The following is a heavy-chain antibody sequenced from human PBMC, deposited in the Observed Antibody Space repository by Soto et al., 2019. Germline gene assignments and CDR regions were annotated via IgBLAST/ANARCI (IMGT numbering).Heavy chain of an antibody. V-gene: IGHV4-39*01. CDR2: VYYSGST. Sequence: SETLSLTCTVSGGSISSGSYYWDWIRQPPGKGLEWIGNVYYSGSTNYNPSLESRVTISVDTSKNQFSLKLSSVTAADTAVYYCARQTDSYYTFDAFDIWGQGTMVTVS. CDR3: ARQTDSYYTFDAFDI. D-gene: IGHD3-22*01. J-gene: IGHJ3*02. CDR1: GGSISSGSYY.